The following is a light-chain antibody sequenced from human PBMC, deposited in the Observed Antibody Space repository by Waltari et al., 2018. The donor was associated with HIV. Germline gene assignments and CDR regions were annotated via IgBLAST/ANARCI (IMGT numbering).Light chain of an antibody. Sequence: QSALTQTASVSGSPGQSITISCTGTSSDVGGYNSVSWYQQHPGKAPKLMIFEVSNRPSGVSHRFSGSKSGNTASLTISGLQAEDEADYYCSSFTSTSSYVFGTGTKVTVL. V-gene: IGLV2-14*01. CDR2: EVS. CDR3: SSFTSTSSYV. J-gene: IGLJ1*01. CDR1: SSDVGGYNS.